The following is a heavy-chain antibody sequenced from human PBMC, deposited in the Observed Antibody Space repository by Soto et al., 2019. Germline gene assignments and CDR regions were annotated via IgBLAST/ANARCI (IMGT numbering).Heavy chain of an antibody. CDR3: ARGDRGGFDL. CDR1: GFTFDYYW. D-gene: IGHD3-10*01. V-gene: IGHV3-74*01. Sequence: EVQLVESGGGLVQPGESLRLSCAASGFTFDYYWMHWVRQAPGKGLVWVSRVHSDGTTTTYADSVKGRFTISRDNARNTVSLQMSRLRAVDTAIYYCARGDRGGFDLWGHGTVVTVSS. J-gene: IGHJ3*01. CDR2: VHSDGTTT.